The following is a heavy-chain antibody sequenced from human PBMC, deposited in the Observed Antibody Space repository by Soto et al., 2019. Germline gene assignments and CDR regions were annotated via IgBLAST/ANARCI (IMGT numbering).Heavy chain of an antibody. CDR3: VRGGGYYVSSDYPDN. CDR1: GFTLSSHA. D-gene: IGHD3-22*01. J-gene: IGHJ4*02. Sequence: GGSLRLSCAVSGFTLSSHAMHWVRQAPGKGLEWVALILSDGSNKYYADSVKGRFTTSRDNSKNTMYLQMNSLSVEDTAVYYCVRGGGYYVSSDYPDNWGKETLATVSS. CDR2: ILSDGSNK. V-gene: IGHV3-30-3*01.